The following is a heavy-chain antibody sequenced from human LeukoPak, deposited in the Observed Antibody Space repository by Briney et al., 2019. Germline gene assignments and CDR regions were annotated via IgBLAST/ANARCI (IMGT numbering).Heavy chain of an antibody. Sequence: PGGSLRLSCAASGFSFSSYGMSWVRQAPGKGLEWVSGITGSLISTYYADSVKGRFTISRDNSKNTLYLQMNSLRAEDTAVYYCANGAYCGGDCYPNWFDPWGQGTLVTVSS. V-gene: IGHV3-23*01. CDR2: ITGSLIST. CDR1: GFSFSSYG. CDR3: ANGAYCGGDCYPNWFDP. J-gene: IGHJ5*02. D-gene: IGHD2-21*02.